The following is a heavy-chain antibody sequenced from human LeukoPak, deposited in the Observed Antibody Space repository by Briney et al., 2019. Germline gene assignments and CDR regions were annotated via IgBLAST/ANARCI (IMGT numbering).Heavy chain of an antibody. D-gene: IGHD3-10*01. CDR2: IYYSGST. CDR1: GGSISSGDYY. CDR3: ARAARGGRRYYYGSGSQYFDY. J-gene: IGHJ4*02. V-gene: IGHV4-30-4*01. Sequence: PSETLSLTCTVSGGSISSGDYYWSWIRQPPGKCLEWIGYIYYSGSTYYNPSLKSRVTVSVDTSKNQFSLKLSSVTAADTAVYYCARAARGGRRYYYGSGSQYFDYWGQGTLVTVSS.